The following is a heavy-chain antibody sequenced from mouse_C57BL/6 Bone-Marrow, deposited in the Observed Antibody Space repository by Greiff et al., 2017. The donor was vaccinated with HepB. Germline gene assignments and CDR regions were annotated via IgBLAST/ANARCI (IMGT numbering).Heavy chain of an antibody. CDR3: ARDAHYYGSSSWFAY. Sequence: EVKLMESGGGLVKPGGSLKLSCAASGFTFSSYAMSWVRQTPEKRLEWVATISDGGSYTYYPDNVKGRFTISRDNAKNNLYLQMSHLKSEGTAMYYCARDAHYYGSSSWFAYWGQGTLVTVSA. J-gene: IGHJ3*01. CDR1: GFTFSSYA. D-gene: IGHD1-1*01. CDR2: ISDGGSYT. V-gene: IGHV5-4*01.